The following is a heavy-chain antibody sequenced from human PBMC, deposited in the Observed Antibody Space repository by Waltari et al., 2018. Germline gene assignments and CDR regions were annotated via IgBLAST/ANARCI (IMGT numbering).Heavy chain of an antibody. CDR3: ARGLQVVPAAKKRGRWFDP. V-gene: IGHV4-34*01. D-gene: IGHD2-2*01. CDR1: GGSFSGYY. Sequence: QVQLQQWGAGLVKPSGTLALTCAVSGGSFSGYYWSRIPQPPGQGLEWFGEINHSGRPNYNPSLKSRVTISVDTSKTQFSLKLSSVTAADTAVYYCARGLQVVPAAKKRGRWFDPWGQGTLVTVSS. CDR2: INHSGRP. J-gene: IGHJ5*02.